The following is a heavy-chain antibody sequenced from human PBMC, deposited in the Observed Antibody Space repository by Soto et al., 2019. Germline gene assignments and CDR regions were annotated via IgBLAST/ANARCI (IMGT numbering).Heavy chain of an antibody. D-gene: IGHD6-13*01. CDR2: FDPEDGET. J-gene: IGHJ4*02. CDR1: GYSLTELS. CDR3: ATEDYSSHWSFDY. V-gene: IGHV1-24*01. Sequence: ASVKVSCKVSGYSLTELSMHWVRQAPGKGLEWMGGFDPEDGETIYAQKFQGRVTMTEDTSTETAYMELSSLRSEDTAVYYCATEDYSSHWSFDYWGQGTLVTVSS.